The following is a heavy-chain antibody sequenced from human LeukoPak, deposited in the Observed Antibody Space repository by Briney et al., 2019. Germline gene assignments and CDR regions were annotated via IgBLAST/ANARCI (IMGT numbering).Heavy chain of an antibody. Sequence: ASVKVSCKASGCTFSSYAISWVRQAPGQGLEWMGGIIPIFGTANYAQKFQGRVTITADESTSTAYMELSSLRSEDTAVYYCARGAGTSYYFDYWGQGTLVTVSS. V-gene: IGHV1-69*01. CDR2: IIPIFGTA. J-gene: IGHJ4*02. D-gene: IGHD1-1*01. CDR3: ARGAGTSYYFDY. CDR1: GCTFSSYA.